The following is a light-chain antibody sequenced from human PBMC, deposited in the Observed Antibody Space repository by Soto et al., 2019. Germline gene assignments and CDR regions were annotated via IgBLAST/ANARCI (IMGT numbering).Light chain of an antibody. V-gene: IGKV3-15*01. J-gene: IGKJ1*01. Sequence: IVMTQSPATLSLSPGQRATLSCRASQSVCSNLAWYQQKHGQDNRLLIYGASTRATGSPARFSGSGSGTDFTLTISGLEPEDFPVYCCNQYDNCSTFGQGTKVDIK. CDR3: NQYDNCST. CDR1: QSVCSN. CDR2: GAS.